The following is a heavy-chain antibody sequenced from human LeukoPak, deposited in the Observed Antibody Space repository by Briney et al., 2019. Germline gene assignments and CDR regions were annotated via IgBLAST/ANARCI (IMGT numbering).Heavy chain of an antibody. Sequence: SETLSLTCSVSGASISSSGNYWSWIRQHPGKGLEWIGNMYYSGSTYYNPSLKSRLTISVGTSKNQFSLKLTSVTVADTAVYYCARANRDFWSGYYNWFDPWGQGTLVTVSS. CDR3: ARANRDFWSGYYNWFDP. CDR1: GASISSSGNY. V-gene: IGHV4-31*03. J-gene: IGHJ5*02. CDR2: MYYSGST. D-gene: IGHD3-3*01.